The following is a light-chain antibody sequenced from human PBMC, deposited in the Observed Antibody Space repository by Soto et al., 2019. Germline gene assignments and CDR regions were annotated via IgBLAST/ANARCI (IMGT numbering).Light chain of an antibody. J-gene: IGLJ1*01. Sequence: QSVLTQPRSVSGSPGQSVTISCTGTSSDVGGYNYVSWYQRHPGKAPKLMIYDVSKRPSGVPDRFSGSKSGNTASLTISGLQAEDEADYYCCSYAGSYTYVFRTGTKATVL. CDR2: DVS. V-gene: IGLV2-11*01. CDR3: CSYAGSYTYV. CDR1: SSDVGGYNY.